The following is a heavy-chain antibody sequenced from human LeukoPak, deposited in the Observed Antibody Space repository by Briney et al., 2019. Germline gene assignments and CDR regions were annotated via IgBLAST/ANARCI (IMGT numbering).Heavy chain of an antibody. CDR2: IIPIFGTA. CDR3: ARPMVRGVTSRMDV. D-gene: IGHD3-10*01. Sequence: GASVKVSCTASGGTFSSYAISWVRQAPGQGLEWMGGIIPIFGTANYAQKFQGRVTITADESTSTAYMELSSLRSEDTAVYYCARPMVRGVTSRMDVWGQGTTVTVSS. J-gene: IGHJ6*02. CDR1: GGTFSSYA. V-gene: IGHV1-69*13.